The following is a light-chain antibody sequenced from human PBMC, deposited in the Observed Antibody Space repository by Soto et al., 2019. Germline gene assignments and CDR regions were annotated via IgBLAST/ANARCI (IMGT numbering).Light chain of an antibody. CDR3: QEDQDWWT. CDR1: QCVDNN. Sequence: ETVMTQSPATLSLSAGQGVTLSCRASQCVDNNVAWYQMKPGQAPRLLIHGTFTRATGVPARFSGSGFRTEFTLNISSLQSENFAIYYCQEDQDWWTFGQGTKVDIK. CDR2: GTF. V-gene: IGKV3-15*01. J-gene: IGKJ1*01.